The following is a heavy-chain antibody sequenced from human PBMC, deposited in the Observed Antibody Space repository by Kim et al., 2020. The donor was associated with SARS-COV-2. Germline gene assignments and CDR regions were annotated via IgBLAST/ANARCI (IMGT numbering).Heavy chain of an antibody. CDR3: ARDPPLYSGYDYLDPGYGMDV. Sequence: ASVKVSCKASGYTFTGYYMHWVRQAPGQGLEWMGWINPNSGGTNYAQKFQGWVTMTRDTSISTAYMELSRLRSDDTAVYYCARDPPLYSGYDYLDPGYGMDVWGQGTTVTVSS. V-gene: IGHV1-2*04. J-gene: IGHJ6*02. CDR2: INPNSGGT. D-gene: IGHD5-12*01. CDR1: GYTFTGYY.